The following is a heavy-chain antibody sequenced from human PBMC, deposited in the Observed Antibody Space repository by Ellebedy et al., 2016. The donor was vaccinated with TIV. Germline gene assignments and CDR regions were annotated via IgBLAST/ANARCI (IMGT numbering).Heavy chain of an antibody. CDR2: IMPLFGIG. CDR1: GVTFSNYP. J-gene: IGHJ4*02. D-gene: IGHD3-10*01. Sequence: AASVKVSCKASGVTFSNYPISWLRQAPGQGLEWMGGIMPLFGIGNYAQKFQGRVTITADKSTNTAYMELSSLTSEDTALYYFARPDSYYASGNYFNPQFDYWGQGTLVTVSS. V-gene: IGHV1-69*10. CDR3: ARPDSYYASGNYFNPQFDY.